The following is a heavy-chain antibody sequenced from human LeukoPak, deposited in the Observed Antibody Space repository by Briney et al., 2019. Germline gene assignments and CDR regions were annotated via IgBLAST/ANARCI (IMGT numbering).Heavy chain of an antibody. CDR2: IYYIGST. CDR3: ARVGAYNWFDP. CDR1: SDSISSYY. D-gene: IGHD3-10*01. V-gene: IGHV4-59*01. J-gene: IGHJ5*02. Sequence: SETLSLTCTVSSDSISSYYWSWIRQPPGKGLEWIGYIYYIGSTNYNPSLKSRVTISVDTSKNQFSLKLGSVTAADTAVYYCARVGAYNWFDPWGQGTLVTVSS.